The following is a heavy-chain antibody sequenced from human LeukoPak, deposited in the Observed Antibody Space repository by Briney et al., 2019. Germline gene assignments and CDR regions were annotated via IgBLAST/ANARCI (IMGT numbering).Heavy chain of an antibody. Sequence: LETLSLTCAVYGGSFSGYYWSWIRQPPGKGLEWSGGIYYSGSTYYNPSLKSRVTISVDTSKNQFSLKLSSVTAADTAVYYCARHGRLDMVRGVIITYFDFWGQGTLVTVSS. J-gene: IGHJ4*02. CDR1: GGSFSGYY. D-gene: IGHD3-10*01. CDR2: IYYSGST. V-gene: IGHV4-34*01. CDR3: ARHGRLDMVRGVIITYFDF.